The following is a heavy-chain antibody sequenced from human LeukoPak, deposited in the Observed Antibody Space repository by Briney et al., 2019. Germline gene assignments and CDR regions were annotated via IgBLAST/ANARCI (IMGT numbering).Heavy chain of an antibody. Sequence: GGSLRLSCAASGFTFSDYYMSWIRQAPGKGLEWVSYISSSGSTIYYADSVKGRFTISRDNSKNTLYLQMNSLRAEDTAVYYCARGALGLDWYFDLWGRGTLVTVSS. J-gene: IGHJ2*01. CDR1: GFTFSDYY. V-gene: IGHV3-11*04. CDR2: ISSSGSTI. CDR3: ARGALGLDWYFDL.